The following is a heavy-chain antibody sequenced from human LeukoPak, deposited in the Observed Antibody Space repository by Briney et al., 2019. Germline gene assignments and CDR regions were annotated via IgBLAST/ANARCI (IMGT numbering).Heavy chain of an antibody. Sequence: SETLSLTCTVSGGSISSGGYYWSWIRQHPGKGLEWIGYIYYSGSTYYYPSLKSQVTISVDTSKNQFSLKLSSVTAADTAVYYCARGVRVVVVVAAAYFDYWGQGTLVTVSS. V-gene: IGHV4-31*01. D-gene: IGHD2-15*01. CDR2: IYYSGST. J-gene: IGHJ4*02. CDR1: GGSISSGGYY. CDR3: ARGVRVVVVVAAAYFDY.